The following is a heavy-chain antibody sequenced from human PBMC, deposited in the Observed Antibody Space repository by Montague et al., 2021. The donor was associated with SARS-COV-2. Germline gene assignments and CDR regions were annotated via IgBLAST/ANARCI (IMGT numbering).Heavy chain of an antibody. CDR3: ACAEITTRGLIYYYGMDV. Sequence: SETLSLTCAVYGGSFRGYYWTWIRQSPRKGLELIGEISHSGSTNSNPSLKSRVTISVDTSKNQFSLKLSSVTAADTAVYYCACAEITTRGLIYYYGMDVWGQGTTVTVSS. J-gene: IGHJ6*02. CDR1: GGSFRGYY. V-gene: IGHV4-34*01. CDR2: ISHSGST. D-gene: IGHD4-11*01.